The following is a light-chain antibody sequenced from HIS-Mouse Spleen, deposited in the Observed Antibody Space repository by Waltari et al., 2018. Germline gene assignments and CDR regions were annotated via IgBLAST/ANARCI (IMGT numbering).Light chain of an antibody. CDR3: SSYTSSSTLV. J-gene: IGLJ3*02. Sequence: QSALTQPASVSGSPGQSITISCTGTSSDVGVYHYVSWYQQPPGKAPKLMIYEVSNRPSGVSNRFSGSKSGNTASLTISGLQAEDEADYYCSSYTSSSTLVFGGGTKLTVL. CDR2: EVS. CDR1: SSDVGVYHY. V-gene: IGLV2-14*01.